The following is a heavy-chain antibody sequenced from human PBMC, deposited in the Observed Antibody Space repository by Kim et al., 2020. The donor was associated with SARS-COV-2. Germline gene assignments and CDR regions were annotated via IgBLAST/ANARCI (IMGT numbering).Heavy chain of an antibody. D-gene: IGHD3-16*01. CDR2: ISYDGGNK. CDR1: AFSFSSYG. Sequence: GGSLRLSCAASAFSFSSYGMHWVRQAPGKGLEWVAVISYDGGNKYYADSVKGRFTVSRDNSKNTLYLQMNSLRAEDTAVYYCAKDKSLGAYYYYGMDVWGQGTTVTVSS. J-gene: IGHJ6*02. CDR3: AKDKSLGAYYYYGMDV. V-gene: IGHV3-30*18.